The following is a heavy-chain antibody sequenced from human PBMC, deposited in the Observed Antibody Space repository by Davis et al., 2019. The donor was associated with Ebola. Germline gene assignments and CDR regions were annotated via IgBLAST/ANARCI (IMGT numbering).Heavy chain of an antibody. Sequence: PSETLSLPCAVYGGSSSGYYWSWIRQPPGKGLEWIGEINHSGSTNYNPPLKNRVTISVDTSKNQFSLKLGSVTAADTAVYYCAREGYCSGGSCRAFDYWGQGTLVTVSS. CDR1: GGSSSGYY. CDR2: INHSGST. V-gene: IGHV4-34*01. CDR3: AREGYCSGGSCRAFDY. D-gene: IGHD2-15*01. J-gene: IGHJ4*02.